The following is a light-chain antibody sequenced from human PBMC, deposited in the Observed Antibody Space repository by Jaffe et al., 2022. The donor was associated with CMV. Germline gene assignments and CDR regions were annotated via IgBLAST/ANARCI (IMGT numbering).Light chain of an antibody. CDR1: SDDIGNYNY. CDR2: DVS. V-gene: IGLV2-14*03. J-gene: IGLJ1*01. CDR3: SSYTRSTSYV. Sequence: QSALTQPASVSGSPGQSITISCTGTSDDIGNYNYVSWYQHHPGKAPTLIVFDVSFRPSGVSLRFSGSKSGNTASLTISGLQPGDEADYFCSSYTRSTSYVFGTGTRVTVL.